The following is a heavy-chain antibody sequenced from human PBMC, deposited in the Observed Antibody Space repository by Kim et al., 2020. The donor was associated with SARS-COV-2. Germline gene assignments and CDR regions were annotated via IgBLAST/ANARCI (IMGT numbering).Heavy chain of an antibody. D-gene: IGHD3-22*01. J-gene: IGHJ3*02. V-gene: IGHV4-31*03. CDR2: IYYSGST. Sequence: SETLSLTCTVSGGSISSGGYYWSWIRQHPGKGLECIGYIYYSGSTYYNPSLKRRVTISVDTSKNQFSLKLSSVTAADTAVYYCARALSSGPPGALDIGGQGPMFTVSS. CDR3: ARALSSGPPGALDI. CDR1: GGSISSGGYY.